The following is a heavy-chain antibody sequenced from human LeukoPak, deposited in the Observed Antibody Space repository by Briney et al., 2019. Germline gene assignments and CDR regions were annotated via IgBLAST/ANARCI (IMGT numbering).Heavy chain of an antibody. Sequence: PGGSLRLSCAASGFTFSSYSMNWVRQAPGKGLEWVSSIRSSSSYIYYADSVKGRFTISRDNAKNSLYLQMNSLRAEDTAVYYCARGCSGGSCYPLNYFDYWGQGTLVTVSS. D-gene: IGHD2-15*01. CDR3: ARGCSGGSCYPLNYFDY. CDR2: IRSSSSYI. V-gene: IGHV3-21*01. J-gene: IGHJ4*02. CDR1: GFTFSSYS.